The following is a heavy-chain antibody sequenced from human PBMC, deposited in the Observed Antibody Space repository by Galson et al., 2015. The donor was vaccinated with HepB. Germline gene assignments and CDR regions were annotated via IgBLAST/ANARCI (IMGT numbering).Heavy chain of an antibody. Sequence: SLRLSCAASGFTFSNYAMTWVRQAAGKGLEWVSGISGSGDSTYYADSVKGRFTVSRDNSKNTVYLQMNSLRAEDTAVYYCAKTYDFWSGYSGSHYYGMDVWGQGTSVTASS. CDR1: GFTFSNYA. D-gene: IGHD3-3*01. CDR2: ISGSGDST. CDR3: AKTYDFWSGYSGSHYYGMDV. J-gene: IGHJ6*02. V-gene: IGHV3-23*01.